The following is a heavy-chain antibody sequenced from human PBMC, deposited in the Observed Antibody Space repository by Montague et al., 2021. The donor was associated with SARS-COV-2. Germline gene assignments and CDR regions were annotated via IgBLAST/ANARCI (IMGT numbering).Heavy chain of an antibody. V-gene: IGHV3-9*01. Sequence: SLRLSCAASGFTFDDYAMHWVRQAPGKGLEWVSGISWNSGSIGYADSVKGRFTISRDNAKNSLYLQMNSLRAEDTALYYCAIDVRIGYGDHQNGFDYWGQGTLVTVSS. J-gene: IGHJ4*02. D-gene: IGHD4-17*01. CDR1: GFTFDDYA. CDR2: ISWNSGSI. CDR3: AIDVRIGYGDHQNGFDY.